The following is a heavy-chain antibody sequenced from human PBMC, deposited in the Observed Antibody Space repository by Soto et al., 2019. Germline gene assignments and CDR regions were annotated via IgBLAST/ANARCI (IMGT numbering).Heavy chain of an antibody. D-gene: IGHD5-12*01. CDR1: GGSISSGDYY. J-gene: IGHJ5*02. CDR3: AXGGTQNIVATILNWFDP. CDR2: IYYSGST. Sequence: PSETLSLTCTVSGGSISSGDYYWSWIRQPPGKGLEWIGYIYYSGSTYYNPSLKSRVTISVDTSKNQFSLKLSSVTAADTAVYYCAXGGTQNIVATILNWFDPWGQGTLVTVSS. V-gene: IGHV4-30-4*01.